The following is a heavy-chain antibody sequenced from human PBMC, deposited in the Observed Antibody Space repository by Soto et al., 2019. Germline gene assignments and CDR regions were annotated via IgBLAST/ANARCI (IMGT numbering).Heavy chain of an antibody. Sequence: PGGSLRLSCAASGFTFDDYAMHWVRQVLGKGLEWVSSISWISGNIGYADSVKGRFTTSRDNAKNSLYLQMNSLRPEDTALYYCVRSKGGYSYGTPFDYWGQGTLVTVSS. D-gene: IGHD5-18*01. J-gene: IGHJ4*02. CDR2: ISWISGNI. CDR1: GFTFDDYA. V-gene: IGHV3-9*01. CDR3: VRSKGGYSYGTPFDY.